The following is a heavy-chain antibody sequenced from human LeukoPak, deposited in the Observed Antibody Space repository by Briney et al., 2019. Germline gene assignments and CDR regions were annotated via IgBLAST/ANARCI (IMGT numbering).Heavy chain of an antibody. V-gene: IGHV3-30*18. Sequence: GGSLRLSCAASGFTFSNYGMHWVRQAPGKGLEWVAVISYDGSNKYYADSVKGRFTISRDNSKNTLYLQMNSLRGEDTAVYYCAKATRGVGSNFDYWGQGTLVTVSS. D-gene: IGHD1-26*01. J-gene: IGHJ4*02. CDR1: GFTFSNYG. CDR3: AKATRGVGSNFDY. CDR2: ISYDGSNK.